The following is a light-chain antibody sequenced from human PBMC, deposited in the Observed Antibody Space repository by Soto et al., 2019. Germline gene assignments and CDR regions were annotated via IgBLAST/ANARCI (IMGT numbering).Light chain of an antibody. CDR3: QQYGSSPPIT. CDR1: QNISRS. J-gene: IGKJ4*01. Sequence: EIVLTQSPGTLSLSLGDRATISCRASQNISRSLAWYQQKPGQGPSLLIYGTSTRAGGVPARFSGSGSGTDFTLTISRLEPEDFAVYYCQQYGSSPPITFGGGTKVDIK. V-gene: IGKV3-20*01. CDR2: GTS.